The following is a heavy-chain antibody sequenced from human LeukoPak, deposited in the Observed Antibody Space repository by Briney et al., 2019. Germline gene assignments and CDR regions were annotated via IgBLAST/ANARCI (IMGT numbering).Heavy chain of an antibody. D-gene: IGHD6-13*01. CDR3: ARSGVRYSSRRYMAY. V-gene: IGHV4-59*01. Sequence: SETLSPTSPVSSRSISTYYWSCIRHPQGNGLEWNGYIYYSGSTNYNPSLKSRVTISVDTSKTQLSLRRGSVTAAAPPVYNLARSGVRYSSRRYMAYGGQASSLTVSS. CDR2: IYYSGST. CDR1: SRSISTYY. J-gene: IGHJ4*02.